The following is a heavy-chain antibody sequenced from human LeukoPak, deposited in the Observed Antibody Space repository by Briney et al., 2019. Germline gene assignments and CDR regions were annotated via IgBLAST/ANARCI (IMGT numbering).Heavy chain of an antibody. Sequence: GGSLRLSCAASGFTFSSYSMNWVRQAPGKGLEWVSSISSSSSYIYHADSVKGRFTISRDNAKNSLYLQMNSLRAEDTAVYYCARDLRPDYWGQGTLVTVSS. CDR3: ARDLRPDY. V-gene: IGHV3-21*01. CDR1: GFTFSSYS. CDR2: ISSSSSYI. J-gene: IGHJ4*02.